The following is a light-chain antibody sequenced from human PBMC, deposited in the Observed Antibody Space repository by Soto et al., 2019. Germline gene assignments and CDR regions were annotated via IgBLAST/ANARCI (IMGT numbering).Light chain of an antibody. Sequence: ELVLTQSPATLSLSPGERATLSCRASQSVSSAYLAWYQHKPGQAPRLLISGSSTRAAGIPDRCSGSGSGTDFSLTISRLEPEDFAVYYCHQYGRSPITFGQGTRLEIK. J-gene: IGKJ5*01. CDR2: GSS. CDR1: QSVSSAY. V-gene: IGKV3-20*01. CDR3: HQYGRSPIT.